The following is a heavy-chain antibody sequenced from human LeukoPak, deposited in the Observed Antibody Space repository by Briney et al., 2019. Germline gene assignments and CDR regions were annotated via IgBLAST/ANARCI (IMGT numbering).Heavy chain of an antibody. D-gene: IGHD5-24*01. Sequence: PGGSLRLSCGVSGFTFSSYGMHWVRQAPGKGLVWVSRINSDGSSTSYADSVKGRFTISRDNAKNTLYLQMNSLRAEDTAVYYCARDSDGYNWADYWGQGTLVTVSS. CDR2: INSDGSST. CDR3: ARDSDGYNWADY. CDR1: GFTFSSYG. V-gene: IGHV3-74*01. J-gene: IGHJ4*02.